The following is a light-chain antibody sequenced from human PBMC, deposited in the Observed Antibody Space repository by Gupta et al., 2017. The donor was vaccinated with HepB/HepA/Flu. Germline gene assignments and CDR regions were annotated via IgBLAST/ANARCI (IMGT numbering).Light chain of an antibody. CDR3: QQSSNWPLT. J-gene: IGKJ4*01. CDR1: QSVSIY. Sequence: EILLTQSPATLSFSPGERATLSSRASQSVSIYLACYQQKPGQTPRILIFDTSNRATGIPARFSGRGSGTDFTLTISSLEPEDFAVYYCQQSSNWPLTFGGGSKVEIK. V-gene: IGKV3-11*01. CDR2: DTS.